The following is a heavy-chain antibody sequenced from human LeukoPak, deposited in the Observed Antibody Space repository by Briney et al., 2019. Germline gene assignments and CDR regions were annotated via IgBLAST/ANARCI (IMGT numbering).Heavy chain of an antibody. D-gene: IGHD3-10*01. J-gene: IGHJ5*02. Sequence: PGRSLRLSCAASGFTFSSYAMHWVRQAPGKGLERVAVRSYDGSNKYYADSVKARFTISRDNTKNTLYLQMNCLRAEDTAVYYCARSWPAMVRGVVDWFDPWGQGTLVTVSS. V-gene: IGHV3-30-3*01. CDR2: RSYDGSNK. CDR3: ARSWPAMVRGVVDWFDP. CDR1: GFTFSSYA.